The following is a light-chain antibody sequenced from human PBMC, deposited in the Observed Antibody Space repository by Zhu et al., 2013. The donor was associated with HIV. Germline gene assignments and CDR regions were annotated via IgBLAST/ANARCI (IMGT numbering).Light chain of an antibody. CDR1: SSNIENNY. Sequence: QSVLTQPPSVSAAPGQKVTISCSGSSSNIENNYVCWYQHLPGTAPKFLIYDNNKRPSGIPDRFSGSKSGTSATLDITGLQTGDEADYYCGTWDSTLSVAMFGGGTKLAVL. J-gene: IGLJ3*02. CDR2: DNN. V-gene: IGLV1-51*01. CDR3: GTWDSTLSVAM.